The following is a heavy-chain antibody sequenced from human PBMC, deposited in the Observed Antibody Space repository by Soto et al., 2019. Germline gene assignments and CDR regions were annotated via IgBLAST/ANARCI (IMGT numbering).Heavy chain of an antibody. CDR1: GGSFSGYY. Sequence: NPSETLSLTCAVYGGSFSGYYWSWIRQPPGKGLEWIGEINHSGSTNYNPSLKSRVTISVDTSKNQFSLKLSSVTAADTAVYYCARGKTRYYYYYGMDVWGQGTTVTVSS. CDR3: ARGKTRYYYYYGMDV. CDR2: INHSGST. J-gene: IGHJ6*02. V-gene: IGHV4-34*01.